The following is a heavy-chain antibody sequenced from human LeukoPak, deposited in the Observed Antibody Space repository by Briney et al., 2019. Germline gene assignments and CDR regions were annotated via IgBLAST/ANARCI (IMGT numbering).Heavy chain of an antibody. J-gene: IGHJ4*02. CDR3: AKDVSSVFITPPELF. V-gene: IGHV3-23*01. D-gene: IGHD6-6*01. CDR1: GFTFSSYA. CDR2: ISGSGFST. Sequence: PGGSLRLSCAASGFTFSSYAMSWVRQAPGKGLEWVSAISGSGFSTYYADSVKGRFTISRDNSKNTLCLQMNSLRAEDTAVYYCAKDVSSVFITPPELFWGQGTPVTVSS.